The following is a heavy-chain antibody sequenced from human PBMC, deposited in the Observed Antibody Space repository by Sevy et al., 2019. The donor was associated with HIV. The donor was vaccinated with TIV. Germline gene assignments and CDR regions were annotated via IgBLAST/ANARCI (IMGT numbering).Heavy chain of an antibody. CDR1: GFTFSRYG. V-gene: IGHV3-33*06. J-gene: IGHJ4*02. Sequence: GGSLRLSCAASGFTFSRYGMHWVRQTPGKGMEWVAGIWYDGDNKDYSDYGKGRFTISRDNSKNTVYLHMSSLGVEDTATYYCAKGIAASGYYFDSWGQGTLVTVSS. D-gene: IGHD6-13*01. CDR2: IWYDGDNK. CDR3: AKGIAASGYYFDS.